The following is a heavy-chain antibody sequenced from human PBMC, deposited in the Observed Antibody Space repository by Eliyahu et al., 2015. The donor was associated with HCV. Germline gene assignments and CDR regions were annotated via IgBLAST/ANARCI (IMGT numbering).Heavy chain of an antibody. CDR2: IWYDGSNK. CDR3: ARDGLGLGAYYYYGMDV. D-gene: IGHD1-26*01. CDR1: GFTFXSYG. J-gene: IGHJ6*02. Sequence: QVQLVESGGGVVQPGRSLRLSCAASGFTFXSYGMPWVRQAPGKGLEGVAVIWYDGSNKYYADSVKGRFTISRDNSKNTLYLQMNSLRAEDTTVYYCARDGLGLGAYYYYGMDVWGQGTTVTVSS. V-gene: IGHV3-33*01.